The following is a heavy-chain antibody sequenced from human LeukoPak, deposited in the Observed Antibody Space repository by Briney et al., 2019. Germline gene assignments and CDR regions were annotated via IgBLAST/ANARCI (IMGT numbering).Heavy chain of an antibody. J-gene: IGHJ6*04. Sequence: ASVKVSCKVSGYTLTELSVHWVRQAPGKGLEWMGGFDPEDGETIYAQKFQGRVTMTEDTSTDTAYMELSSLRSEDTAVYYCATPRTGGYCSSTGCYYYYGMDVWGKGTTVTVSS. CDR2: FDPEDGET. V-gene: IGHV1-24*01. CDR1: GYTLTELS. CDR3: ATPRTGGYCSSTGCYYYYGMDV. D-gene: IGHD2-2*01.